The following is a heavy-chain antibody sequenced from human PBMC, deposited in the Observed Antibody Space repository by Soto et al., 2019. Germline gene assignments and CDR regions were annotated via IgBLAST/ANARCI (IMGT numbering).Heavy chain of an antibody. D-gene: IGHD2-2*01. CDR3: ARGFGNIVVVPAAMVSYYYYMDV. V-gene: IGHV4-59*01. J-gene: IGHJ6*03. CDR2: IYYSGST. Sequence: PSETLSLTCTVSGGSISSYYWSWIRQPPGKGLEWIGYIYYSGSTNYNPSLNSRVTISVDTSKNQFSLKLSSVTAADTAVYYCARGFGNIVVVPAAMVSYYYYMDVWGKGTTVTVSS. CDR1: GGSISSYY.